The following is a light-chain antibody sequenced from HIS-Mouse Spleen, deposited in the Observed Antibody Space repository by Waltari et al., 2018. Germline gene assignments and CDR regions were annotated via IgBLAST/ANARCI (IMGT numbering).Light chain of an antibody. CDR3: CSYAGSSTVV. V-gene: IGLV1-40*01. Sequence: QSVLTQPPSVSGAPGQRVTISCTGSSSNIGAGYDVHWYQQLPGTAPKRLIYGNSNRPSGVSNRFSGSKSGNTASLTISGLQAEDEADYYCCSYAGSSTVVFGGGTKLTVL. CDR1: SSNIGAGYD. CDR2: GNS. J-gene: IGLJ2*01.